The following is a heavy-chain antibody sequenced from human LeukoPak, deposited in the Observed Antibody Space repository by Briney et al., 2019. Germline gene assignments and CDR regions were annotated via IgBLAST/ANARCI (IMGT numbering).Heavy chain of an antibody. D-gene: IGHD3-3*01. CDR2: INYDGSNT. Sequence: PGGSLRLSCAASGFTFSSYAMSWVRQAPGKGLVWVSHINYDGSNTAYADSVKGRFSISRDNTKNTLYLQMNSLRAEDTAVYFCATPWSYWGQGTLVTVSS. CDR3: ATPWSY. CDR1: GFTFSSYA. J-gene: IGHJ4*02. V-gene: IGHV3-74*01.